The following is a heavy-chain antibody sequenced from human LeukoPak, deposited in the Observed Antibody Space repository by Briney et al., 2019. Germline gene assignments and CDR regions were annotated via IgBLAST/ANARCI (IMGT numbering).Heavy chain of an antibody. CDR2: IIPILGIA. V-gene: IGHV1-69*02. Sequence: SVKVSCKASGGTFSSYTISWVRQAPGQGLEWMGRIIPILGIANYAQKFQGRVTITADKSTSTAYMDLNSLRSEDTAVYYCARALRNYDLGQFDYWGQGTLVTVSS. D-gene: IGHD4-11*01. CDR3: ARALRNYDLGQFDY. J-gene: IGHJ4*02. CDR1: GGTFSSYT.